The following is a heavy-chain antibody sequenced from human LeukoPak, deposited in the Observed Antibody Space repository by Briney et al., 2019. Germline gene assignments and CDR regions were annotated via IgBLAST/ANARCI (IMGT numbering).Heavy chain of an antibody. CDR3: ARVHYSSGWYLFDY. CDR2: IHSGGST. Sequence: PGGSLRLSCAVSGFTVSSNYMSWVRQAPGKGLEWVSVIHSGGSTYHADSVKGRFTISRDNSKNTVYLQMNSLRAEDTAVYYCARVHYSSGWYLFDYWGQGTLVTVSS. J-gene: IGHJ4*02. D-gene: IGHD6-19*01. CDR1: GFTVSSNY. V-gene: IGHV3-66*01.